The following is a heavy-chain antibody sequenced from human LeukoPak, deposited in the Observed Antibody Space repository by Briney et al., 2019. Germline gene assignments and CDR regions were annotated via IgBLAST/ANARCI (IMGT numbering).Heavy chain of an antibody. Sequence: ESGPALVKPTQTLTLTCTFSGFSLSTSGMCVSWIRQPPGKALEWLARIDWDDDKYYSTSLKTRLTISKDTSKSQVVLTMTNMDPVDTATYYCARTMKYYYDSSGYYPCGAFGIWGQGTMVTVSS. CDR2: IDWDDDK. J-gene: IGHJ3*02. CDR1: GFSLSTSGMC. D-gene: IGHD3-22*01. V-gene: IGHV2-70*11. CDR3: ARTMKYYYDSSGYYPCGAFGI.